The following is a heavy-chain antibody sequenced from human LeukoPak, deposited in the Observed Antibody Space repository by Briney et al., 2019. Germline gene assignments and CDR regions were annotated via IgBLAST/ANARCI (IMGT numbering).Heavy chain of an antibody. Sequence: SQTLSLTCAISGDSVSSKSAAWNWIRQSPSRGLEWLGRTYYRSKWYNDHAASVESRIIINPDTSKNQISLQLNSVTPEDTAVYYCARYKAEAGLNYFDYWGQGTLVTVSS. CDR1: GDSVSSKSAA. CDR2: TYYRSKWYN. J-gene: IGHJ4*02. CDR3: ARYKAEAGLNYFDY. V-gene: IGHV6-1*01. D-gene: IGHD6-19*01.